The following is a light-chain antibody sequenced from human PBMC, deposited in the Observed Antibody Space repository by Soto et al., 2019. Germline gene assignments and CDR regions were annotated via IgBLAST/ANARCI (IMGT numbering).Light chain of an antibody. CDR2: GHN. CDR1: SSNIGSNV. J-gene: IGLJ1*01. Sequence: QSVLTEPTSVSGTPGQRVTISCAGSSSNIGSNVVNWYQHLPGMAPKLLIYGHNQRPSGVPDRFSGSKSGTSASLAISGLQSEDEAEYYCAAWDDNLSGFYVFGTGTKVTVL. V-gene: IGLV1-44*01. CDR3: AAWDDNLSGFYV.